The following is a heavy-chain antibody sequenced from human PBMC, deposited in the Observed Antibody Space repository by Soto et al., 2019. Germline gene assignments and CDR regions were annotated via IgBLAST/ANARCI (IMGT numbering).Heavy chain of an antibody. J-gene: IGHJ6*03. CDR1: GFTFSSYA. V-gene: IGHV3-23*01. CDR3: AKDGLRREYYYYMDV. CDR2: ISGSGGST. Sequence: GGSLRLSCAASGFTFSSYAMSWVRQAPGKGLEWVSAISGSGGSTYYADSVKGRFTISRDNSKNTLYLQMNSLRAEDTAVYYCAKDGLRREYYYYMDVWGKGTTVTVSS.